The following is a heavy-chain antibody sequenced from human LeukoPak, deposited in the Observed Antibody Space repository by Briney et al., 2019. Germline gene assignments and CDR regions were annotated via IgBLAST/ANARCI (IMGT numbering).Heavy chain of an antibody. J-gene: IGHJ4*02. CDR1: GFTFSSYG. CDR3: AKEYYDILTGYSIDY. CDR2: ISGSGGST. Sequence: PGGSLRLSCAASGFTFSSYGMSWVRQAPGKGLEWVSAISGSGGSTYYADSVKGRFTISRDNSKNTLYLQMNSLRAEDTAVYYCAKEYYDILTGYSIDYWGQGTLVTVSS. V-gene: IGHV3-23*01. D-gene: IGHD3-9*01.